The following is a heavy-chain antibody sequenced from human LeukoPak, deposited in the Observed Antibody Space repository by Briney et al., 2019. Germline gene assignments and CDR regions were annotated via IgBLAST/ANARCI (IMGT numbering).Heavy chain of an antibody. J-gene: IGHJ6*03. Sequence: SETLSLTCAVYGGSFSGYYWSWIRQPPGKGLEWIGEINHSGSTNYNPSLKSRVTISVDTSKNQFSLKLSSVTAADTAVYYCARGCLGGKNKNLMRGYLDVWGKGTTVTVSS. V-gene: IGHV4-34*01. CDR1: GGSFSGYY. CDR2: INHSGST. CDR3: ARGCLGGKNKNLMRGYLDV. D-gene: IGHD1-26*01.